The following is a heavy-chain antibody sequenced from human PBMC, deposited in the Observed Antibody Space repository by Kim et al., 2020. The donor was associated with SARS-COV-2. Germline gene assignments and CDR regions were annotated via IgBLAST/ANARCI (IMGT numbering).Heavy chain of an antibody. CDR3: ARGTFYFDL. D-gene: IGHD3-16*01. V-gene: IGHV1-69*01. CDR2: GTA. J-gene: IGHJ2*01. Sequence: GTANSAQKFQGRVTITADESTSTAYMELSSLRSEDTAVYYCARGTFYFDLWGRGTLVTVSS.